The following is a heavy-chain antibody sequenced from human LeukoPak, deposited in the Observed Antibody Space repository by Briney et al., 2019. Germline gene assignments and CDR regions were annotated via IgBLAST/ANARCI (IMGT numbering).Heavy chain of an antibody. D-gene: IGHD3-3*01. CDR1: GYTFTSYG. J-gene: IGHJ4*02. CDR3: ARDSLLTIFGPSGGPFDY. V-gene: IGHV1-18*01. CDR2: ISAYNGNT. Sequence: ASVKVSCKASGYTFTSYGISWVRQAPGQGLEWMGWISAYNGNTNYAQKLQGRVTMTTDTSTSTAYMELRSLRSDDTAVYYCARDSLLTIFGPSGGPFDYWGQGTLVTVSS.